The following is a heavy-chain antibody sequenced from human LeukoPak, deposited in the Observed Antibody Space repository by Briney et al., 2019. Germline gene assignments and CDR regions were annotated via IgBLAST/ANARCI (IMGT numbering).Heavy chain of an antibody. CDR2: ISGSGGST. Sequence: GGSLRLSCAASGFTFSTYAMSWVRQAPGKGLEWVSAISGSGGSTYYADSVKGRFIISRDNSKNTLYLQMNSLRAEDTAVYYCVRDVLRFLEWLSRGAFDYWGQGTLVTVSS. D-gene: IGHD3-3*01. CDR1: GFTFSTYA. J-gene: IGHJ4*02. CDR3: VRDVLRFLEWLSRGAFDY. V-gene: IGHV3-23*01.